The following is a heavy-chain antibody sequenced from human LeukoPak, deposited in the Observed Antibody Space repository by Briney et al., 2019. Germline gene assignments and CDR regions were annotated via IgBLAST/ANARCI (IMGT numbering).Heavy chain of an antibody. J-gene: IGHJ4*02. CDR1: GGTFSSYA. V-gene: IGHV1-69*13. D-gene: IGHD3-10*01. CDR2: IIPIFGTA. CDR3: ARGWAYGYGSGSYPDY. Sequence: SVKVSCKASGGTFSSYAISWLRQAPGQGLEWMGGIIPIFGTANYAQKFQGRVTSTADESTSTAYMELRSLRTEDTAVYYCARGWAYGYGSGSYPDYWGQGTLVTVSS.